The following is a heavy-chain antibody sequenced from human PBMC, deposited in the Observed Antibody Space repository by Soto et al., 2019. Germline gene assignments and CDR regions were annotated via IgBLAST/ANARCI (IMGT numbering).Heavy chain of an antibody. D-gene: IGHD2-2*01. V-gene: IGHV1-3*01. CDR3: ARECSSTSCQDDAFDI. Sequence: QVQLVQSGAEVKKPGASVKVSCKASGYTFTSYAMHWVRQAPGQRLEWMGWINAGNGNTKYSQKFQGRVTITRDTSASTAYMELSSLRSEDTAVYYCARECSSTSCQDDAFDIWGQGTMVTVSS. CDR1: GYTFTSYA. J-gene: IGHJ3*02. CDR2: INAGNGNT.